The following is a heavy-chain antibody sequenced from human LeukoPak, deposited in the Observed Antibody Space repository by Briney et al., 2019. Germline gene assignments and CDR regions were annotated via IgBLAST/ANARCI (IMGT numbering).Heavy chain of an antibody. V-gene: IGHV5-51*01. Sequence: GESLKISCKCSGYSFTSYWLGWVRPMPGKGLGWMGVIYPGDSDTRYSVSFQGQVSTSADKSISTAYLQWSSLKASDTAMYYCAPGYCSGGSCHHSEYYFDYWGQGTLVTVSS. CDR1: GYSFTSYW. D-gene: IGHD2-15*01. J-gene: IGHJ4*02. CDR2: IYPGDSDT. CDR3: APGYCSGGSCHHSEYYFDY.